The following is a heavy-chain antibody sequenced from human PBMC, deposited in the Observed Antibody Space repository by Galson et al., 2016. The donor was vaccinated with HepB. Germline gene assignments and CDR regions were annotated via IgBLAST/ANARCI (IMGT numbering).Heavy chain of an antibody. D-gene: IGHD2-2*01. CDR1: GFTFSSYS. J-gene: IGHJ3*02. Sequence: SLRLSCAASGFTFSSYSMHWVRQAPGKGLEYISTISNDGRSRYFVDSGRGRFTISRDNSKNTVYLQMSSLRPEDSATYYCLKSGYCGITDCFHAFDIWGQGTMVTVSS. V-gene: IGHV3-64D*08. CDR2: ISNDGRSR. CDR3: LKSGYCGITDCFHAFDI.